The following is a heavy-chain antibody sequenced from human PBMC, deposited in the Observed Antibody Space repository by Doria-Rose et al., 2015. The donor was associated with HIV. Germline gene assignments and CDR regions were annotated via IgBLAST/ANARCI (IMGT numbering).Heavy chain of an antibody. V-gene: IGHV3-21*01. CDR1: GFTFSSHR. CDR3: ATGVTLDY. D-gene: IGHD3-10*01. CDR2: ISSTSAYI. J-gene: IGHJ4*02. Sequence: EVQLVESGGGLVRPGGSLRLSCATSGFTFSSHRINWVRQAPGKGLEWVSSISSTSAYINYADSVRGQFTISRDNARNSLYLQMDSLRAEDTAIYYCATGVTLDYWGQGTLVTVSS.